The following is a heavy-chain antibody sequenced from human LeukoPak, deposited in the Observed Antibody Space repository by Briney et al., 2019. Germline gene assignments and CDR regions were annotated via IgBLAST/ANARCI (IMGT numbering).Heavy chain of an antibody. V-gene: IGHV5-51*01. CDR2: IYPGDSDT. CDR1: GYRFTSYW. D-gene: IGHD6-19*01. J-gene: IGHJ3*02. CDR3: ARHGHSSGWQRRRGAFDI. Sequence: GESLKISCKGSGYRFTSYWIGWGRQMPGKGLRWMGIIYPGDSDTRYSPSFQGQVTISADKSISTAYLQWSSLKASDTGMYYCARHGHSSGWQRRRGAFDIWGQGTMVTVSS.